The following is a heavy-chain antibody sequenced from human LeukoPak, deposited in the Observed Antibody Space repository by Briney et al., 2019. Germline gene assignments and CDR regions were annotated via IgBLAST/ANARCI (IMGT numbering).Heavy chain of an antibody. J-gene: IGHJ4*02. CDR1: GGSISSSSYY. CDR3: ARQVRTGTTNRNSFDY. V-gene: IGHV4-39*01. D-gene: IGHD1-1*01. Sequence: SETLSLTCTVSGGSISSSSYYWGWIRQPPGKGLEWIGSIYYSGSTYYNPSLKSRVTISVDTSKSQFSLKLSSVTAADTAVYYCARQVRTGTTNRNSFDYWGQGTLVTVSS. CDR2: IYYSGST.